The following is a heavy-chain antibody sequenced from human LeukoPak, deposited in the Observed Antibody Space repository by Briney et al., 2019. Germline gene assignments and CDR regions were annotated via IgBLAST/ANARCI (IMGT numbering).Heavy chain of an antibody. CDR3: ARVYYRQMILGYYYYMDV. J-gene: IGHJ6*03. CDR2: IYHSGST. Sequence: PSETLSLTCTVSGYSISSGYYWGWIRQPPGKGLEWIGSIYHSGSTYYNPSLKSRVTISVDTSKNQFSLKLSSVTAADTAVYYCARVYYRQMILGYYYYMDVWGKGTTVTVTS. V-gene: IGHV4-38-2*02. D-gene: IGHD3-22*01. CDR1: GYSISSGYY.